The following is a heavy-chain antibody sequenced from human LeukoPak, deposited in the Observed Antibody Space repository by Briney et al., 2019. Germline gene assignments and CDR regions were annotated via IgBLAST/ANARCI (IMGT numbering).Heavy chain of an antibody. CDR1: GFTFSDHY. J-gene: IGHJ4*02. Sequence: GGSLRLSCAASGFTFSDHYLSWIRQAPGKGLEWISYISVSSADTNYAASVKGRFSISRDNTKNSLYLQMNSLRAEDAAVYYCARAIRTTLTDFDYWGQGTLVTVSS. CDR3: ARAIRTTLTDFDY. D-gene: IGHD4-17*01. V-gene: IGHV3-11*03. CDR2: ISVSSADT.